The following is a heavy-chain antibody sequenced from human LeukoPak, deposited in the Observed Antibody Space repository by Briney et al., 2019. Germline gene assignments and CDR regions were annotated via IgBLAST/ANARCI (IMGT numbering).Heavy chain of an antibody. V-gene: IGHV4-39*01. Sequence: PSGTLSLTCDVSGVSISGTNYYWGWLRQPPGMGLEWIGSIHYRLPTFYNPLLKSRVTISVDTSKNQISLRLRSVTAADTAVYYCARHEEEDGYNAKTPDYWGQGTLVTVSS. J-gene: IGHJ4*02. D-gene: IGHD5-24*01. CDR2: IHYRLPT. CDR1: GVSISGTNYY. CDR3: ARHEEEDGYNAKTPDY.